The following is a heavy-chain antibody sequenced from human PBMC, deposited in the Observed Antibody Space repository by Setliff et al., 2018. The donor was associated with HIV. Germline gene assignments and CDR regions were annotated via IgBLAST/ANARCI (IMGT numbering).Heavy chain of an antibody. CDR3: ARGTYCTDGVCIKGALDI. D-gene: IGHD2-8*01. CDR2: IWYDGGNK. Sequence: GGSLRLSCAASGFTFSSYGMHWVRQAPGKGLEWVAVIWYDGGNKYYADSVKGRFTISRDSSKNTLYLQMNSLRAEDTAVYYCARGTYCTDGVCIKGALDIRGQGTMVTVSS. J-gene: IGHJ3*02. CDR1: GFTFSSYG. V-gene: IGHV3-33*01.